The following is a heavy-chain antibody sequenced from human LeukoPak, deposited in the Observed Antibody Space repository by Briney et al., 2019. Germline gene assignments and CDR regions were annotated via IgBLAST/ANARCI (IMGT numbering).Heavy chain of an antibody. CDR2: IYYSGST. J-gene: IGHJ4*02. Sequence: KPSETLSLTCTVSGGSISSSSYYWGWIRQPPGKGLEWIGSIYYSGSTYYNPSLKSRVTISVDTSKNQFSLKLSSVTAADTAVYYCARCPPSRLRPVSVDYWGQGTLVTVSS. D-gene: IGHD6-25*01. CDR3: ARCPPSRLRPVSVDY. CDR1: GGSISSSSYY. V-gene: IGHV4-39*01.